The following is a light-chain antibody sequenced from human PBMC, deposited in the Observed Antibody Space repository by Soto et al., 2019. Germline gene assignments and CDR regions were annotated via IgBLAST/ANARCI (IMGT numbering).Light chain of an antibody. Sequence: QSALTQPRSVSGSPGQSVTISCTGTSSDVGGYKYVSWYQQHPGKAPKLIIYDVSERPSGVPDRFSGSKSGNTASLTISGLQAEDEAGYYCCSYAGSYTPWVFGTGTKLTVL. CDR3: CSYAGSYTPWV. V-gene: IGLV2-11*01. J-gene: IGLJ1*01. CDR2: DVS. CDR1: SSDVGGYKY.